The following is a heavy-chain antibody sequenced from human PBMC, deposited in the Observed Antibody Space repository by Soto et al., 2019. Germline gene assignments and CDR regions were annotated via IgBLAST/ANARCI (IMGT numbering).Heavy chain of an antibody. V-gene: IGHV1-18*04. D-gene: IGHD2-15*01. Sequence: QVQLVXXXXXVKKPGASVKVSCKASGYTFISHGISWVRQAPGQGLXXMGWISGKNGNTNYAQKLKGRVTLTTDTSTSTAYMELRSLRSDDTAVYYCARVSSSIVVVPDYGMDVWGQGTTVTVSS. CDR3: ARVSSSIVVVPDYGMDV. J-gene: IGHJ6*02. CDR1: GYTFISHG. CDR2: ISGKNGNT.